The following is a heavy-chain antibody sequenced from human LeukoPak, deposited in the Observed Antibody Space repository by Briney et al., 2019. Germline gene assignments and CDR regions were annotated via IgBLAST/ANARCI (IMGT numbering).Heavy chain of an antibody. D-gene: IGHD3-10*01. CDR3: ARDPHYYGSGSYDDDAFDI. CDR1: GYSISSGYY. V-gene: IGHV4-38-2*02. J-gene: IGHJ3*02. Sequence: PSETLSLTCTVSGYSISSGYYWGWIRQPPGKGLEWIGSIYHSGSTYYNPSLKSRVTISVDTSKNQFSLKLSSVTAADTAVYYCARDPHYYGSGSYDDDAFDIWGQGTMVTVSS. CDR2: IYHSGST.